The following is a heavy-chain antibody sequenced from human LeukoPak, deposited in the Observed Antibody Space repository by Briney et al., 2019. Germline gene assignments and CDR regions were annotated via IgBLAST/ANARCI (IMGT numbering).Heavy chain of an antibody. CDR3: ARDIQGSGYYEGAFDI. J-gene: IGHJ3*02. CDR2: IYYSGST. CDR1: GGSISRYY. V-gene: IGHV4-59*12. Sequence: SETLSLTCTVSGGSISRYYWSWIRQPPGKGLEWIGYIYYSGSTNYNPSLKSRVTISVDTSKNQFSLNLSSVIATDTAVYYCARDIQGSGYYEGAFDIWGQGTMATVSS. D-gene: IGHD3-22*01.